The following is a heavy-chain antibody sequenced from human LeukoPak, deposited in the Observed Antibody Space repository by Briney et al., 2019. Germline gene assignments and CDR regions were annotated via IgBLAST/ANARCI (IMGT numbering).Heavy chain of an antibody. Sequence: GGSLRLSCVASGFTFGSYSMNWVRQAPGKGLEWVSSISSSSSYIYYADSVKGRFTISRDNAKNSLYLQMNSLRAEDTAVYYCARDWGRAGYCSSTNCPDAFDIWGQGTMVTVSS. V-gene: IGHV3-21*01. CDR2: ISSSSSYI. J-gene: IGHJ3*02. D-gene: IGHD2-2*01. CDR3: ARDWGRAGYCSSTNCPDAFDI. CDR1: GFTFGSYS.